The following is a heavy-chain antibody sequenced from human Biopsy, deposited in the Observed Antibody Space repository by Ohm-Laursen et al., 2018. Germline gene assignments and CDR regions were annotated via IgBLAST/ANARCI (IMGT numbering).Heavy chain of an antibody. CDR3: AADINVWNVNY. D-gene: IGHD1-1*01. V-gene: IGHV1-24*01. CDR2: FAPENGKT. CDR1: GYTLNELS. J-gene: IGHJ4*02. Sequence: SVKVSCKVSGYTLNELSMHWVRQVPGKGLEWMGGFAPENGKTVYAQNFQARVSLTEDTSTDTAYMELRSLRSEDTDVYYCAADINVWNVNYWGQGTQVTVSS.